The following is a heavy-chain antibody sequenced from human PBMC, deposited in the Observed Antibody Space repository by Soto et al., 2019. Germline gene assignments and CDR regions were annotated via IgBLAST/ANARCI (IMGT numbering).Heavy chain of an antibody. D-gene: IGHD2-8*02. V-gene: IGHV4-34*01. Sequence: SETLSLTCTVSGGSISSYSWTWIRQPPGTGLEWIGEINHSGSTNYNPSLKSRVTISVDTSKNQFSLKLTSVTAADAAVYYCARDKITGLFDYWGQGTLVTVS. CDR1: GGSISSYS. J-gene: IGHJ4*02. CDR2: INHSGST. CDR3: ARDKITGLFDY.